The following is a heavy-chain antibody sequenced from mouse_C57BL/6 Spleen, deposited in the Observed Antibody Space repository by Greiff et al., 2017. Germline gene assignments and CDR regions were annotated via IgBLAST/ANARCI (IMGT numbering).Heavy chain of an antibody. CDR2: ISDGGSYT. V-gene: IGHV5-4*01. CDR1: GFTFSSYA. D-gene: IGHD1-1*01. Sequence: EVQLVESGGGLVKPGGSLKLSCAASGFTFSSYAMSWVRQTPEKRLEWVATISDGGSYTYYPDNVKGRFTISRDNAKNNLYLQMSHLKSEDTAMYYCARDRSSPPYAMDYWGQGTSVTVSS. J-gene: IGHJ4*01. CDR3: ARDRSSPPYAMDY.